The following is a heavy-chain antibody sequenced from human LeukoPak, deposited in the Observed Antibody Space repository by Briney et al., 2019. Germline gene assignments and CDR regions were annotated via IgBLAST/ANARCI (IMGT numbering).Heavy chain of an antibody. CDR2: ISAYNGNT. CDR3: ARAYCSSTSCYIENWFDP. Sequence: ASVKVSCKASGYTFTSYGISWVRQAPGQGLEWMGWISAYNGNTNYAQKLQGRVTMTTDTSTSTAYTELRRLRSDDTAVYYCARAYCSSTSCYIENWFDPWGQGTLVTVSS. D-gene: IGHD2-2*02. J-gene: IGHJ5*02. CDR1: GYTFTSYG. V-gene: IGHV1-18*01.